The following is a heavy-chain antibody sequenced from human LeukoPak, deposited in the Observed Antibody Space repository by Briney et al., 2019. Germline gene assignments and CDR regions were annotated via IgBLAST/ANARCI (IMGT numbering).Heavy chain of an antibody. J-gene: IGHJ4*02. CDR1: GYTFTGYY. CDR2: INPHSGGT. Sequence: ASLTVSCKASGYTFTGYYMHWVRQAPGQGLEWMGWINPHSGGTNYAQKFQGRVTMTRDTSISTAYMDLSRLRSDDTAVYYCARSPGYEGLYYFDYWGQGTLVTVSS. V-gene: IGHV1-2*02. D-gene: IGHD3-3*01. CDR3: ARSPGYEGLYYFDY.